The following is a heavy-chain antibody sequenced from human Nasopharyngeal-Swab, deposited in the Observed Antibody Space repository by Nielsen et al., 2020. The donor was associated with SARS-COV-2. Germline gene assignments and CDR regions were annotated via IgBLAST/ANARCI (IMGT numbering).Heavy chain of an antibody. Sequence: WVRQAPGQGLEWMGRINPNSGGTNYAQKFQGRVTMTRDTSISTAYMELSSVTAADTAVYYCARVGGDYYYYYYMDVWGKGTTVTVSS. D-gene: IGHD1-26*01. CDR2: INPNSGGT. CDR3: ARVGGDYYYYYYMDV. J-gene: IGHJ6*03. V-gene: IGHV1-2*06.